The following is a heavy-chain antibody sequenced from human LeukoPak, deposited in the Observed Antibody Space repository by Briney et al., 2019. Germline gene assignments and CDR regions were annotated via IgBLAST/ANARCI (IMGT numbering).Heavy chain of an antibody. J-gene: IGHJ4*02. Sequence: GGSLRLSCAASGLTFSSYAMSWVRQVPGKGLEWVSGISGSGGSTTYYADSVKGRLTISRDNSKNTLYLQMNSLRADDTAVYYCAKGWWLDYWGQGTPVTVSS. D-gene: IGHD2-15*01. V-gene: IGHV3-23*01. CDR2: ISGSGGSTT. CDR3: AKGWWLDY. CDR1: GLTFSSYA.